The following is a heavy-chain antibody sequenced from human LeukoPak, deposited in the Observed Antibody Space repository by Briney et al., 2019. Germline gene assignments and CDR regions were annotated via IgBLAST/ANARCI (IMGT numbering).Heavy chain of an antibody. V-gene: IGHV3-23*01. D-gene: IGHD1-26*01. CDR2: TSGSGGST. J-gene: IGHJ4*02. Sequence: GGSLRLSCAASGFTFSSYSMSWVRQAPGKGLEWVSATSGSGGSTYYADSVKGRFTISRDNPKNTLYLQMNSLRAEDTAVYYCAKFPRGSYYGFDYWGQGTLVTVSS. CDR1: GFTFSSYS. CDR3: AKFPRGSYYGFDY.